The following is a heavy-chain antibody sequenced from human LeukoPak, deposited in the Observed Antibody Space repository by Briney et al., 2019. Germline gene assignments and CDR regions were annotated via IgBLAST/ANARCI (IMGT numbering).Heavy chain of an antibody. D-gene: IGHD5-24*01. J-gene: IGHJ3*02. CDR1: GVSISSSTYY. CDR3: ARWLQDRDAFDI. Sequence: SETLSLTCTVSGVSISSSTYYWGWIRQPPGKGLEWIGSIYYRVSTFYNPSLKSRVTMPVDASKNQFSLKLSSVTAADTAVYYCARWLQDRDAFDIWGRGTMVTVSS. CDR2: IYYRVST. V-gene: IGHV4-39*01.